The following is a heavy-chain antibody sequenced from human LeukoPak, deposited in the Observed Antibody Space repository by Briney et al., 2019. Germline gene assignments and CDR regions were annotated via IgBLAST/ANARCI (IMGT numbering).Heavy chain of an antibody. J-gene: IGHJ5*02. V-gene: IGHV4-38-2*02. D-gene: IGHD2-2*01. Sequence: SETLSLTCTVSGYSINNGYQWAWIRQSPGRGLEWIGSIYHDGGAHYNPSLSSRVVISVDTSNNQFSLRLSSVTVADTAVYYCARDPRWLTPDCTSLSCYENYFDPWGRGTLVTVPS. CDR2: IYHDGGA. CDR3: ARDPRWLTPDCTSLSCYENYFDP. CDR1: GYSINNGYQ.